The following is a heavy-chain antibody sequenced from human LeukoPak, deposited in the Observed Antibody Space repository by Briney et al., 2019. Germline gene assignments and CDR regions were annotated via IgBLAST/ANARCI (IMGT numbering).Heavy chain of an antibody. CDR1: GGSISSGGYY. J-gene: IGHJ4*02. Sequence: PSETLSLTCTVSGGSISSGGYYWSWIRQHPGKGLEWIGYIYYSGSTYYNPSLKSRVTISVDTSKNQFSLKLSSVTAADTAVYYCARRGTFWSGYYTLYFDYWGQGTLVTVSS. CDR3: ARRGTFWSGYYTLYFDY. D-gene: IGHD3-3*01. V-gene: IGHV4-31*03. CDR2: IYYSGST.